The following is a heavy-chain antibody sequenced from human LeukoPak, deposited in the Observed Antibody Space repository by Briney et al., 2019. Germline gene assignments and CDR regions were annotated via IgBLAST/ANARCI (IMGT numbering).Heavy chain of an antibody. CDR3: ARRYYYDSSGSSAFDI. Sequence: SETLSLTCTVSGGSISSSSYYWGWIRQPPGKGLEWIGSIYYSGSTYYNPSLKSRVTISVDTSKNQFSLKLSSVTAAGTAVYYCARRYYYDSSGSSAFDIWGQGTMVTVSS. CDR1: GGSISSSSYY. D-gene: IGHD3-22*01. CDR2: IYYSGST. V-gene: IGHV4-39*01. J-gene: IGHJ3*02.